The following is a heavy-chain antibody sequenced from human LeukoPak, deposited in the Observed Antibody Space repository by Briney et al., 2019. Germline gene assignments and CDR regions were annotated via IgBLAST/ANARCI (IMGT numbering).Heavy chain of an antibody. V-gene: IGHV4-31*03. CDR3: ARRGYSQTYFDY. Sequence: SQTLSPTCTVSGGSISSGGYYWSWIRQHPGKGLEWIGYIYYSGSTYYNPSLKSRVTISVDTSKNQFSLKLSSVTAADTAVYYCARRGYSQTYFDYWGQGTLVTVSS. CDR2: IYYSGST. CDR1: GGSISSGGYY. J-gene: IGHJ4*02. D-gene: IGHD5-18*01.